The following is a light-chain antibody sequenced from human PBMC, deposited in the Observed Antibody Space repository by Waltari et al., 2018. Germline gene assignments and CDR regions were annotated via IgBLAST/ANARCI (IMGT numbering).Light chain of an antibody. CDR3: QQSYSTPPYT. CDR2: AAS. CDR1: KSISSY. Sequence: DIQMTQSPSSLSASVGDRVTITCRASKSISSYLNWYQQKPGKAPKLLIYAASILQSGVPSRFSGSGSGTDFTLTISSLQPEDIATYYCQQSYSTPPYTFGQGTKLEIK. V-gene: IGKV1-39*01. J-gene: IGKJ2*01.